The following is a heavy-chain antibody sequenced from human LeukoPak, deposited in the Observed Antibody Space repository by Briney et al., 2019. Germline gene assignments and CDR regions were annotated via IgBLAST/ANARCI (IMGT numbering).Heavy chain of an antibody. CDR1: GYTFTSYD. J-gene: IGHJ5*02. D-gene: IGHD1-26*01. V-gene: IGHV1-8*01. Sequence: GASVKVSCKASGYTFTSYDINWVRQATGQGLEWMGWMNPNSGNTAYAQKFQGRVTMTRNTSISTAYMELSNLRSEDTAVYYCARGPIVGATRYWFDPWGQGTLVTVSS. CDR3: ARGPIVGATRYWFDP. CDR2: MNPNSGNT.